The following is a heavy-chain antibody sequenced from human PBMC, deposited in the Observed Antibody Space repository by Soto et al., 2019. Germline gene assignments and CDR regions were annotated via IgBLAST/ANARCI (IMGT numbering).Heavy chain of an antibody. D-gene: IGHD6-19*01. CDR2: ISYDESKK. CDR1: GLTFSPSG. Sequence: GGSLRLSCAASGLTFSPSGIHWVRQAPGKGLEWVSLISYDESKKFYAESVKGRFTISRDNSKNTVYLQMNSLRGEDTAVYYCAKGGRQWLVTSDFNYWGQGALVTVSS. CDR3: AKGGRQWLVTSDFNY. J-gene: IGHJ4*02. V-gene: IGHV3-30*18.